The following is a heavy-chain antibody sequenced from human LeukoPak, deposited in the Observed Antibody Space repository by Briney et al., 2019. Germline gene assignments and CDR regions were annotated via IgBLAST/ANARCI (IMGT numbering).Heavy chain of an antibody. CDR1: GGSFSGYY. Sequence: SETLSLTCAVYGGSFSGYYLSWLRQPPGKGLEWIGEINHSGSTNYNPSLKSRVTISVDTSKNQFSLKLSSVTAADTAVYYCARSSGFDYWGQGTLVTVSS. CDR2: INHSGST. D-gene: IGHD1-26*01. V-gene: IGHV4-34*01. J-gene: IGHJ4*02. CDR3: ARSSGFDY.